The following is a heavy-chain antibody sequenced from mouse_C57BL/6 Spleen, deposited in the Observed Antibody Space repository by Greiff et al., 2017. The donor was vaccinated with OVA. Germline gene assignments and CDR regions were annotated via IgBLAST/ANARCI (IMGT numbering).Heavy chain of an antibody. Sequence: QVQLQQPGAELVMPGASVKLSCKASGYTFTSYWMHWVKQRPGQGLEWIGEIDPSDSYTNYNQKFKGKSTLTVDKSSSTAYMQLSSLTSEDSAVYYCARGVVYFDYWGQGTTLTVSS. CDR2: IDPSDSYT. V-gene: IGHV1-69*01. J-gene: IGHJ2*01. D-gene: IGHD1-1*01. CDR3: ARGVVYFDY. CDR1: GYTFTSYW.